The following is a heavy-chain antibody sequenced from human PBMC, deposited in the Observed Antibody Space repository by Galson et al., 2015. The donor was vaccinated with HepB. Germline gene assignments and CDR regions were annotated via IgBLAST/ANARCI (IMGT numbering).Heavy chain of an antibody. D-gene: IGHD1-1*01. CDR1: GFTFSNVW. CDR2: IKSRTDGGTT. J-gene: IGHJ6*03. V-gene: IGHV3-15*01. CDR3: TRLQLERPDRDDHYYYTDV. Sequence: SLRLSCASSGFTFSNVWMSWVRQAPGKGLEWLGRIKSRTDGGTTDYAAPVKGRFIISRDDSKNRLYLQMNSLKTEDAAVYYCTRLQLERPDRDDHYYYTDVWGKGTTVTVSS.